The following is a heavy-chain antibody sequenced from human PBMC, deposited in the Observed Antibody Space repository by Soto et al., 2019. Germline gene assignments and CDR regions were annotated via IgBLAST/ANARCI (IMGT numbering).Heavy chain of an antibody. J-gene: IGHJ6*02. CDR2: IYYSGST. Sequence: SLTCTVSGGSISSSSSYWGWIRQPPGKGLEWIGSIYYSGSTYYNPSLKSRVTVSVDTSKNQFSLKLSSVTAADTAVYYCARELRFLEWSTAPYYGMDVWGQGTTVTVSS. CDR3: ARELRFLEWSTAPYYGMDV. CDR1: GGSISSSSSY. V-gene: IGHV4-39*07. D-gene: IGHD3-3*01.